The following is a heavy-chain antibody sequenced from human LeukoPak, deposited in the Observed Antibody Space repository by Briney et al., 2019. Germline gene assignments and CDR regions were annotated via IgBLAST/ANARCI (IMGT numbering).Heavy chain of an antibody. CDR1: GFTFSSYG. J-gene: IGHJ4*02. V-gene: IGHV3-23*01. Sequence: PGGSLRLSCAASGFTFSSYGMHWVRQAPGKGLEWVSSISGSGGSTYYADSVKGRITISRDNSKNTLYLQMNSLRAEDTAVYYCAKGAFAGLIGDPFDYWGQGTLVTVSS. CDR2: ISGSGGST. D-gene: IGHD3-16*02. CDR3: AKGAFAGLIGDPFDY.